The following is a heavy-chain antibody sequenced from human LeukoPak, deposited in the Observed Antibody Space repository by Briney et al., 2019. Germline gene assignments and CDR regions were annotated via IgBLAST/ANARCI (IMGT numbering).Heavy chain of an antibody. Sequence: GGSLRLSCAASGFTFSSYWMSWVRQAPEKGLEWVANIKQDGSEKYYVDSVKGRFTISRDNAKNSLYLQMNSLRAEDTAVYYCARGALWFGELLPFDYWGQGTLVTVSS. V-gene: IGHV3-7*01. CDR2: IKQDGSEK. J-gene: IGHJ4*02. CDR3: ARGALWFGELLPFDY. D-gene: IGHD3-10*01. CDR1: GFTFSSYW.